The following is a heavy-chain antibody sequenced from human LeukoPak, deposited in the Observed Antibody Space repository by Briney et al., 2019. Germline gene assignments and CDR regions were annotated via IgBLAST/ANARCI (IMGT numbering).Heavy chain of an antibody. CDR3: ARNVVDDYSGYWFDP. J-gene: IGHJ5*02. V-gene: IGHV5-10-1*01. CDR1: GYSFTSYW. Sequence: PGESLQISCKGSGYSFTSYWISWVRQMPGKGLEWMGMFDPSDSYTNYSPSFQGHVTISADKSISTAYLQWSSLKASDTAMYYCARNVVDDYSGYWFDPWGQGTLVTVSS. D-gene: IGHD5-12*01. CDR2: FDPSDSYT.